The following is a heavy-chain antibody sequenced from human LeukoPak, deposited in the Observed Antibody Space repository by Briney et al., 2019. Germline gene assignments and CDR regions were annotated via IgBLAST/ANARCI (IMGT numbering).Heavy chain of an antibody. D-gene: IGHD2-2*01. J-gene: IGHJ1*01. Sequence: GGSLRLSCAASGFTFRTYDMTWVRQAPGQGLQWVSLIWTSDTAFYADSVKGRVTIYRDNSANTLYLQMNSLGVEDTAVYYCATAHQFSFQAWGQGTVVMVSA. V-gene: IGHV3-23*01. CDR1: GFTFRTYD. CDR2: LIWTSDTA. CDR3: ATAHQFSFQA.